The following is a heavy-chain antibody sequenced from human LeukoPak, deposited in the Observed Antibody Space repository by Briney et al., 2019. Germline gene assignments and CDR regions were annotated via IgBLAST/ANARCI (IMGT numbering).Heavy chain of an antibody. Sequence: PGGSLRLSCTASGFIFTSYGMNWVRQAPGKGLEWVSYISSSGSNIFYADSVKGRFTISRDNSKNTLYLQMNSLRAEDTAVYYCASGSGSYRTPYYYMDAWGTGTTVTVSS. CDR2: ISSSGSNI. CDR3: ASGSGSYRTPYYYMDA. V-gene: IGHV3-48*01. D-gene: IGHD3-10*01. J-gene: IGHJ6*03. CDR1: GFIFTSYG.